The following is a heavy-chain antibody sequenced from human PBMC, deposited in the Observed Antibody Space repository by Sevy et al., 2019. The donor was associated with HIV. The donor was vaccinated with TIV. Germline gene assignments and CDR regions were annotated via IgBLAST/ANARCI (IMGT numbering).Heavy chain of an antibody. CDR2: INSNNNGT. CDR3: ARDGRSCSTSSAYFGHYAMAV. Sequence: ASVKVSCKASGYTFTDYFMHWVRQAPGQGLEWMGWINSNNNGTNYAQKFQVRVTMTRDTSINTAYMELRGLRYDDTAVYYCARDGRSCSTSSAYFGHYAMAVWGQGTTVTVSS. J-gene: IGHJ6*02. D-gene: IGHD2-2*01. CDR1: GYTFTDYF. V-gene: IGHV1-2*02.